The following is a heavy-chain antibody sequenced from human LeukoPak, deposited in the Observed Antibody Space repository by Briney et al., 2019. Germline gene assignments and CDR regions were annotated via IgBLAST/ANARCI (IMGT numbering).Heavy chain of an antibody. CDR1: GGSFSGYY. CDR3: ARQPKTIPPRYSGSYWGRYAFDI. CDR2: INHSGST. V-gene: IGHV4-34*01. Sequence: PSETLSLTCAVYGGSFSGYYWSWIRQPPGKGLEWIGEINHSGSTNYNPSLKSRVTISVDTSKNQFSLKLSSVTAADTAVYYCARQPKTIPPRYSGSYWGRYAFDIWGQGTMVTVSS. D-gene: IGHD1-26*01. J-gene: IGHJ3*02.